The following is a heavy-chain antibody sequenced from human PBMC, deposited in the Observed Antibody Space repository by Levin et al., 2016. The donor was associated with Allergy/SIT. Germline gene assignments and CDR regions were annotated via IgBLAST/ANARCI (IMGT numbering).Heavy chain of an antibody. V-gene: IGHV1-2*02. Sequence: ASVKVSCKASGYTFTGYYMHWVRQAPGQGLEWMGWINPNSGGTNYAQKFQGRVTMTRDTSISTAYMELSRLRSDDTAVYYCARESINYDSSGYYFDYWGQGTLVTVSS. CDR2: INPNSGGT. CDR3: ARESINYDSSGYYFDY. CDR1: GYTFTGYY. D-gene: IGHD3-22*01. J-gene: IGHJ4*02.